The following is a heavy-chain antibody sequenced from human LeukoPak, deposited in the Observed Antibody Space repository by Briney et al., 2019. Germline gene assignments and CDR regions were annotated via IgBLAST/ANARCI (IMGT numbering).Heavy chain of an antibody. V-gene: IGHV4-38-2*02. J-gene: IGHJ4*02. D-gene: IGHD3-10*01. CDR2: IYHSGST. Sequence: SETLSLTCAVTGYSISSGYYCGWIRPPPGKGLGWIGSIYHSGSTYSNPSLKSRVTISVDTSKNQFSLRLSSVTAADTAVYYCAREIRSGRPQYFDYWGQGTLVTVSS. CDR3: AREIRSGRPQYFDY. CDR1: GYSISSGYY.